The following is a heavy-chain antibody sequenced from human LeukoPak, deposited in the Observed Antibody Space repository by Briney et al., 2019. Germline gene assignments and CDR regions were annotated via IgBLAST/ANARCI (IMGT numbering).Heavy chain of an antibody. CDR2: INPNSGGT. Sequence: EASVKVSCKASGYTFTGYYMHWVRHAPGQGLELMGWINPNSGGTNYAQKFQGRVTMTRDTSISTAYMELSRLRSDDTAVYYCARAEYDILTGYYAPFDYWGQGTLVTVSS. CDR3: ARAEYDILTGYYAPFDY. V-gene: IGHV1-2*02. D-gene: IGHD3-9*01. CDR1: GYTFTGYY. J-gene: IGHJ4*02.